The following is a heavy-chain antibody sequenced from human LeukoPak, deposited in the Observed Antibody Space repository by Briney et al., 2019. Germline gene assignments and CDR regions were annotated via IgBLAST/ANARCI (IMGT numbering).Heavy chain of an antibody. CDR3: ARAYNWNYYYYGMDV. CDR2: IYYSGST. D-gene: IGHD1-20*01. CDR1: GGSVSSGSYY. Sequence: SETLSLTCTVSGGSVSSGSYYWSWIRQPPGKGLEWIGYIYYSGSTNYNPSLKSRFTISVDTSKNQFSLKLSSVTAADTAVYYCARAYNWNYYYYGMDVWGQGTTVTVSS. J-gene: IGHJ6*02. V-gene: IGHV4-61*01.